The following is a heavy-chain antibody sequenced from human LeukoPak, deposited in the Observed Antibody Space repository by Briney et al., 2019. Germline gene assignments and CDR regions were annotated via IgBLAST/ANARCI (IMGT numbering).Heavy chain of an antibody. CDR3: ARRAYYYGSGSYGMDV. CDR1: GGSSSGYY. Sequence: SETLSLTCAVYGGSSSGYYWSLIRQPPGKGLEWIGEINHSGSTNYNPSLKSRVTISVDTSKNQFSLKLSSVTAADTAVYYCARRAYYYGSGSYGMDVWGKGTTVTVSS. CDR2: INHSGST. J-gene: IGHJ6*04. D-gene: IGHD3-10*01. V-gene: IGHV4-34*01.